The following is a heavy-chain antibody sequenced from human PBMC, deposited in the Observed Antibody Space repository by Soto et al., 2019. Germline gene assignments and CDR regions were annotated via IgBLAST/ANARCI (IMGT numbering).Heavy chain of an antibody. CDR2: ISGNSDNT. CDR1: GFTFSNYA. J-gene: IGHJ4*02. D-gene: IGHD5-12*01. Sequence: GGSLRLSCAASGFTFSNYAMSWVRQAPGKGLEWVSSISGNSDNTYYADSVKGRFRISRDNSKNTLFLQMNSLRAEDTAVYYCAQRAIVSTVLYFVYWGQGTVVTVSS. CDR3: AQRAIVSTVLYFVY. V-gene: IGHV3-23*01.